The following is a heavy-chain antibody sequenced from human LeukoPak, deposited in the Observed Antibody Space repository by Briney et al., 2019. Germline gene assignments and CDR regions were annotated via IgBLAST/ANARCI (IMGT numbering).Heavy chain of an antibody. CDR1: GGSIRSYY. CDR2: IYYSGTT. J-gene: IGHJ6*03. Sequence: PSETLSLTRTVPGGSIRSYYWSWIRQPPGKGLEWIGYIYYSGTTNYNPSLKSRATISIDTSKKYFSLKLSSVTAADTAVYYCARDSYGFYYMDVWGKGTTVTVSS. CDR3: ARDSYGFYYMDV. V-gene: IGHV4-59*01. D-gene: IGHD5-18*01.